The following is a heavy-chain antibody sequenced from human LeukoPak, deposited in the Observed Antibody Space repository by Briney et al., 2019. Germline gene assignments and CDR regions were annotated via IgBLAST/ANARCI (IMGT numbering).Heavy chain of an antibody. Sequence: SETLSLTCAVYGGSFGGYYWSWIRQPPGKGLEWIGEINHSGSTNYNPYLKSRVTISVDTSKNQFSLKLSSVTAADTAVYYCARGRDLLWFGELPPKGFDYWGQGTLVTVSS. D-gene: IGHD3-10*01. J-gene: IGHJ4*02. CDR3: ARGRDLLWFGELPPKGFDY. CDR1: GGSFGGYY. CDR2: INHSGST. V-gene: IGHV4-34*01.